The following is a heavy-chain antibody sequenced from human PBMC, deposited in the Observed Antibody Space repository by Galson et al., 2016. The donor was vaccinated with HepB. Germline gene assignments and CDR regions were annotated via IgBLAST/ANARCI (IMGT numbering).Heavy chain of an antibody. CDR1: GFSVSNNY. CDR2: NYSGGST. Sequence: SLRLSCAASGFSVSNNYMTWVRQAPGKGLEWVSLNYSGGSTYYADSVKGRFTISRDSSKNTLYLQMNSLRAEDTAVYYCARDRHCITTSCQGLWGPGTLVTVSS. D-gene: IGHD2-2*01. CDR3: ARDRHCITTSCQGL. J-gene: IGHJ4*02. V-gene: IGHV3-53*01.